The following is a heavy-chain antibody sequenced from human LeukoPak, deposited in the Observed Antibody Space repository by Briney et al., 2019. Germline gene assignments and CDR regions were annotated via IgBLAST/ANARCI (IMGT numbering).Heavy chain of an antibody. CDR2: IIPILGVA. Sequence: ASVKVSCKASGGTFSSYAISWVRQAPGQGLEWMGRIIPILGVANYAQKFQGRVTITADKSTSTAYMELSSLRSEDTAVYYCARSSTSRIVGATLDYWGQGTLVTVSS. J-gene: IGHJ4*02. CDR3: ARSSTSRIVGATLDY. D-gene: IGHD1-26*01. V-gene: IGHV1-69*04. CDR1: GGTFSSYA.